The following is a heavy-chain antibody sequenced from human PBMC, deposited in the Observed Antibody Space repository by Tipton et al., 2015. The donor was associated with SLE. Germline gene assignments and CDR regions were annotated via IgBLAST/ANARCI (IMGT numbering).Heavy chain of an antibody. D-gene: IGHD1-1*01. V-gene: IGHV4-34*01. CDR3: ARVARTGYRPKYYFDY. CDR2: INHSGST. CDR1: GGSFSGYY. J-gene: IGHJ4*02. Sequence: LRLSCAVYGGSFSGYYWSWIRQPPGKGLEWIGEINHSGSTNYNPSLKSRVTISVDTSKNQFSLKLSSVTAADTAVYYCARVARTGYRPKYYFDYWGQGTLVTVSS.